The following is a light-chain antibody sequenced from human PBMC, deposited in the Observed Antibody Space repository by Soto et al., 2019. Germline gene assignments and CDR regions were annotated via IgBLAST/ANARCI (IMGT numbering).Light chain of an antibody. Sequence: QSALTQPASVSGSPGQSITISCTGTSSDVGGYNYVSWYQQHPGNAPKVMIFDVSRRPSGVSNRFSGSKSGNTASMTISGLQVEDEADYYCSSYTSSSTRVVFGRGTKLNFL. J-gene: IGLJ2*01. CDR2: DVS. V-gene: IGLV2-14*03. CDR1: SSDVGGYNY. CDR3: SSYTSSSTRVV.